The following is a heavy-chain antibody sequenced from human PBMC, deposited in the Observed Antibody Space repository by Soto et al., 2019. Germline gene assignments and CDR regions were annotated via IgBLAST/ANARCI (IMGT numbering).Heavy chain of an antibody. CDR3: AKDLSGALAFLH. J-gene: IGHJ4*02. D-gene: IGHD1-26*01. CDR2: ISYDGSNK. V-gene: IGHV3-30*18. CDR1: GFTFSSYG. Sequence: HPGGSLRLSCAASGFTFSSYGMHWVRQAPGKGLEWVAVISYDGSNKYYADSVKGRFTISRDNSKNTLYLQMNSLRAEDTAVYYCAKDLSGALAFLHWGQGTLVTVSS.